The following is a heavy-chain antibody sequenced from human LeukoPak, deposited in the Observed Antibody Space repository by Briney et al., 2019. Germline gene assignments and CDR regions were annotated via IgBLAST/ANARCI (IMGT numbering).Heavy chain of an antibody. J-gene: IGHJ6*02. D-gene: IGHD3-10*02. Sequence: ASVKVSCKASGYXFTAYYIHWVRQAPGQGLEWLGWINPNSGGTNYAQKFQGRVTMTRDTSISTAYMELSRLRSDDTAVYYCARERGPYVPFYYGMDVWGQGTTVTVSS. CDR2: INPNSGGT. CDR1: GYXFTAYY. V-gene: IGHV1-2*02. CDR3: ARERGPYVPFYYGMDV.